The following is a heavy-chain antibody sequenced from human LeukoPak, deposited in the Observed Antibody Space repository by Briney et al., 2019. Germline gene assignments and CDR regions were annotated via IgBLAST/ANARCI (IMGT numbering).Heavy chain of an antibody. Sequence: GSLRLSCAASGFTFSSYSMSWVRQAPGKGLEWVSAISGSGGSTYYADSVKGRFTISRDNSKNTLYLQMNSLRAEDTAVYYCAKPTLYQLLNYFDYWGQGTLVTVSS. CDR3: AKPTLYQLLNYFDY. CDR2: ISGSGGST. J-gene: IGHJ4*02. D-gene: IGHD2-2*01. V-gene: IGHV3-23*01. CDR1: GFTFSSYS.